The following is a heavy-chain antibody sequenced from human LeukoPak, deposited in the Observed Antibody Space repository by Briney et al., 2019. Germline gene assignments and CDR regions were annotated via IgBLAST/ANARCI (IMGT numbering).Heavy chain of an antibody. CDR2: ISSSSDYI. Sequence: SGGSLRPSCAASEFTFNTYSMNWVRQAPGKGLERVSAISSSSDYIYYADSVKGRFTISRDSAKNSLYLQMNSLRADDTAVYYCARSRKGYQLLSTNRDYYYMDVWGKGTTVTLSS. J-gene: IGHJ6*03. CDR1: EFTFNTYS. V-gene: IGHV3-21*01. CDR3: ARSRKGYQLLSTNRDYYYMDV. D-gene: IGHD2-2*01.